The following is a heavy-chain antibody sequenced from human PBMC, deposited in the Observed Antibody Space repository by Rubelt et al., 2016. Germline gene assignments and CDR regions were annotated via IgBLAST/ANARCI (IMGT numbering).Heavy chain of an antibody. V-gene: IGHV3-72*01. CDR3: ARVNRGDGYRFDY. D-gene: IGHD5-24*01. CDR1: GFTFSSYG. Sequence: EVQLVESGGGLVQPGGSLRLSCAASGFTFSSYGMSWVRQAPGKGLEWVGRVRRKGNSKTTEYAASVKGRFTVSRDDSKNSLYLQMNSLKTEDTSVYYCARVNRGDGYRFDYWGQGTLVTVSS. J-gene: IGHJ4*02. CDR2: VRRKGNSKTT.